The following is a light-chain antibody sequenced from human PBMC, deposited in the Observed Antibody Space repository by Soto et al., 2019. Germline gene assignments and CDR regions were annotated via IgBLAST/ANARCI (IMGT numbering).Light chain of an antibody. CDR1: QSISSY. V-gene: IGKV1-39*01. Sequence: DIQMTQSPSSLSASVGDRVTITCRASQSISSYLNWYQQKPGKAPKLLIYAASGLQSGVPSRFSGSGSGTDFTLTISSLQPEDFATYYCQQSYSTLGYTFGQGTKLEIK. J-gene: IGKJ2*01. CDR3: QQSYSTLGYT. CDR2: AAS.